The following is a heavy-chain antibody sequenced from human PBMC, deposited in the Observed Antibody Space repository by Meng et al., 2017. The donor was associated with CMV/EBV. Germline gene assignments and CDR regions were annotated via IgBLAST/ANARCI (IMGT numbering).Heavy chain of an antibody. Sequence: GGSLRLSCAASGFTFSSYGMHWVRQAPGKGLEWVAFIRYDGSNKYYADSVKGRFTISRDNSKNTLYLQMHSLRAEDTAVYYCAKWAYYYDSSGTNYFDYWGQGTLVTVSS. CDR2: IRYDGSNK. CDR3: AKWAYYYDSSGTNYFDY. CDR1: GFTFSSYG. D-gene: IGHD3-22*01. V-gene: IGHV3-30*02. J-gene: IGHJ4*02.